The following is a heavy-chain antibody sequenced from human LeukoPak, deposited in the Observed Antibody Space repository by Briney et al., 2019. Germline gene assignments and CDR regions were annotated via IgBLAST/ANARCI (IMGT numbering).Heavy chain of an antibody. V-gene: IGHV1-46*01. CDR1: GYTFTRYY. J-gene: IGHJ4*02. D-gene: IGHD5-18*01. CDR3: ARGTGEGYSYGRYYFDY. CDR2: INPSGGST. Sequence: GASVKVSCKASGYTFTRYYIHWVRQAPGQGLEWMGTINPSGGSTSYAQKFQGRLTVTRDMSTSTVYMELSSLGSEDTAVYYCARGTGEGYSYGRYYFDYWGQGTLVTVSS.